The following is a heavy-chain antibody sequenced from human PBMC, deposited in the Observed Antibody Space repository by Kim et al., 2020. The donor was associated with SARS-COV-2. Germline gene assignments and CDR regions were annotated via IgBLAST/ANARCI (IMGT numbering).Heavy chain of an antibody. Sequence: NPHPKSRITLSVDTSKNELPLKLSSVTAADTAVYYCARVRSFFGLVRNFDYWGQGTLVTVSS. D-gene: IGHD3-3*01. CDR3: ARVRSFFGLVRNFDY. J-gene: IGHJ4*02. V-gene: IGHV4-31*02.